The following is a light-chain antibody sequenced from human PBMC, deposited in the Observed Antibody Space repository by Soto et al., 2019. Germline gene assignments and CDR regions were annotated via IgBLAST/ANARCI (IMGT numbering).Light chain of an antibody. CDR2: GAS. CDR1: QSVDIN. Sequence: EIVLTQSPATLSVSPGDRVTLSCRASQSVDINLAWYQQKTGQAPRLLVYGASTKATDMPGRFSGRGSGTEFTLTINNLQAEDFAFYYCQQYRSCPRTFGRGTKVEIK. V-gene: IGKV3-15*01. J-gene: IGKJ1*01. CDR3: QQYRSCPRT.